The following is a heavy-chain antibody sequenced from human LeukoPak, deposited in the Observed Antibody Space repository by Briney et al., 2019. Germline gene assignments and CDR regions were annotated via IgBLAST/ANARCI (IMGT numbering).Heavy chain of an antibody. V-gene: IGHV3-23*01. CDR2: IMIGGDGK. CDR3: VRAAPRDCSPASCSLFDT. J-gene: IGHJ4*02. CDR1: GFNFGKYW. D-gene: IGHD2-2*01. Sequence: GGSLRLSCVASGFNFGKYWMSWVRQAPGKGLEWVSTIMIGGDGKHYADSVKGRFTISRDRSESTLYLQMNGLRAGDTAVYYCVRAAPRDCSPASCSLFDTWGQGTLVTVSS.